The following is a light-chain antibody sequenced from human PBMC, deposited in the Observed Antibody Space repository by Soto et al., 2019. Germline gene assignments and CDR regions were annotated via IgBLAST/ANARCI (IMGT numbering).Light chain of an antibody. J-gene: IGLJ1*01. CDR3: QSYYSSLSGSYV. V-gene: IGLV1-40*01. Sequence: QSVLTQPPSVSGAPGQRVTISCTGSSSNIGAGYDVHWYQQLPGTAPKLLIYGNSNRPSGVPDRFSGSKSGTSASLAITGLQAEDEDDYYCQSYYSSLSGSYVFGPGTKLTVL. CDR2: GNS. CDR1: SSNIGAGYD.